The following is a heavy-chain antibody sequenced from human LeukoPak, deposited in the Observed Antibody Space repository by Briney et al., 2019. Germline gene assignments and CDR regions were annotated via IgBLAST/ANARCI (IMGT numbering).Heavy chain of an antibody. CDR1: KFTFSSYW. Sequence: GGSLRLACVASKFTFSSYWMSWVRQAPGKGLEWVANIKRDGSEEYYVDSVKGRFTISRDNAKNSLYLQMNSLRAEDTAVYYCARDPYSNFFGAFDIWGQGTMVTVSS. V-gene: IGHV3-7*04. CDR2: IKRDGSEE. J-gene: IGHJ3*02. CDR3: ARDPYSNFFGAFDI. D-gene: IGHD6-13*01.